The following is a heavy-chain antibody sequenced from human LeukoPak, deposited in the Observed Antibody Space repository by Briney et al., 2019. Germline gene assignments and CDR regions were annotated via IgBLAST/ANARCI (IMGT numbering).Heavy chain of an antibody. CDR3: ARRYYFVSGSYYPFDF. J-gene: IGHJ4*02. D-gene: IGHD3-10*01. V-gene: IGHV4-39*01. CDR1: GGSISDNDYS. Sequence: SETLSLTCNVSGGSISDNDYSWDWIRQPPGKGLEWMGCIHYSGTTYSNPSLKSRISISVDASKSQFSLKLRSVTAADTAVYYCARRYYFVSGSYYPFDFWGQGTLVTVSS. CDR2: IHYSGTT.